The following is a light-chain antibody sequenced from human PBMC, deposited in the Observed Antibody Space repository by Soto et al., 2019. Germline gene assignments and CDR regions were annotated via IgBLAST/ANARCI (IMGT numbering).Light chain of an antibody. J-gene: IGKJ2*01. Sequence: ESMLTQSPGTLSLSPGERATLSCRASQSVSTRYLAWYQQKPGQAPRLLIYVASIRATGIPDRFSSSGSGTDFTLTISRLEPEDFAVYYCHQFGSSPPAFTFGQGTKLEI. CDR1: QSVSTRY. V-gene: IGKV3-20*01. CDR3: HQFGSSPPAFT. CDR2: VAS.